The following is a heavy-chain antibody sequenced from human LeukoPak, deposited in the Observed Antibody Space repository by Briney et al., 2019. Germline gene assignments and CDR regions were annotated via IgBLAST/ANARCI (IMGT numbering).Heavy chain of an antibody. Sequence: GGSLRLSCAASAFTFSDYYMNWIRQAPGKGLEWVSYISSSGSAIYYADSVKGRFTISRDDAKNSLYLQMNSLRAEDMGVYYCAKLGRNYFDYWGQGTLVTVSS. D-gene: IGHD3-10*01. V-gene: IGHV3-11*04. CDR1: AFTFSDYY. CDR2: ISSSGSAI. CDR3: AKLGRNYFDY. J-gene: IGHJ4*02.